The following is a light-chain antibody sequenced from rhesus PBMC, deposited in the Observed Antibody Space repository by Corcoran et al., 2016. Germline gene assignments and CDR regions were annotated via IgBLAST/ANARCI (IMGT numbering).Light chain of an antibody. Sequence: EIVMTQSPATLSLSPGERATLSCRASQSVGSSLAWYQQKPGQAPSLLIYYASSRATGIPDRFSGTGSGTEFTLTISSLEPEDVGVYYCQKFNDWPYSFGQGTKVDIK. J-gene: IGKJ2*01. CDR3: QKFNDWPYS. CDR2: YAS. V-gene: IGKV3-24*04. CDR1: QSVGSS.